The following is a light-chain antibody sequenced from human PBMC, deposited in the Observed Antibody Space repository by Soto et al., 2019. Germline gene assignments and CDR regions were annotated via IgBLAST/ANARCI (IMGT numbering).Light chain of an antibody. V-gene: IGKV1-17*01. CDR1: QGIRDD. Sequence: DIQMTQSPSSLSASVGDRVTITCRASQGIRDDLAWYQQKPGKAPNHLIYAASNLQSGVPSRFSGSGSGTEFTLTITSLQPEDFATYYRLQHNSYPYTFGQGTKLDIK. CDR3: LQHNSYPYT. CDR2: AAS. J-gene: IGKJ2*01.